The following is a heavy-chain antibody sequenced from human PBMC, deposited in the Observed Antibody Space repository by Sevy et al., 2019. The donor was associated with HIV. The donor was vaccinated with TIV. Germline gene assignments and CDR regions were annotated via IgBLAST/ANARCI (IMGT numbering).Heavy chain of an antibody. CDR1: GGSISSYF. CDR3: ARDGASIPRAFLY. CDR2: IYYTGST. D-gene: IGHD2-21*01. V-gene: IGHV4-59*01. Sequence: SETLSLTCTVSGGSISSYFWTWIRQPPGKGLEWIGNIYYTGSTDYNPSLKSRVTISLDTSKKRLSLKVSSVTPADTAVYYCARDGASIPRAFLYWGQGALVTVSS. J-gene: IGHJ4*02.